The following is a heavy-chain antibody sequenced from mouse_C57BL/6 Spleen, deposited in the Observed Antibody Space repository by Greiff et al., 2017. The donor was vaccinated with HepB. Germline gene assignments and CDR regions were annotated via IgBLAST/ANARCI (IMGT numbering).Heavy chain of an antibody. CDR2: ISDGGSYT. V-gene: IGHV5-4*01. Sequence: EVQRVESGGGLVKPGGSLKLSCAASGFTFSSYAMSWVRQTPEKRLEWVATISDGGSYTYYPDNVKGRFTISRDNAKNNLYLQMSHLKSEDTAMYYCARDRRRYAMDYWGQGTSVTVSS. CDR1: GFTFSSYA. CDR3: ARDRRRYAMDY. J-gene: IGHJ4*01.